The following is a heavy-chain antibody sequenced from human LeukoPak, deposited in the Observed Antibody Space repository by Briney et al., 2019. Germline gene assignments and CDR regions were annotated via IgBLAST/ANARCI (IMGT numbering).Heavy chain of an antibody. CDR1: GGTFSSYV. D-gene: IGHD3-22*01. CDR2: IIPIFGTA. CDR3: ARGSPMTSSGYYNH. Sequence: SVKVSCKASGGTFSSYVISWVRQAPGQGLESMGGIIPIFGTANYAQKFQGRVTITADESTSTAYMELSSLRSEDTAVYYCARGSPMTSSGYYNHWGQGTLVTVSS. V-gene: IGHV1-69*13. J-gene: IGHJ4*02.